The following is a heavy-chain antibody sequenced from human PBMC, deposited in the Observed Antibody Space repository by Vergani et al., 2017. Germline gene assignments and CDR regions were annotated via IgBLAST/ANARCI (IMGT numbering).Heavy chain of an antibody. CDR1: GMSISNNNYY. V-gene: IGHV4-39*01. CDR2: IYDSRNN. Sequence: QLQLQESGPRLVKPSETLSLTCSLSGMSISNNNYYWGWIRQPPGKGREWIGSIYDSRNNNYSPSLKSRFSISVDTSKNQFSLNLTSVTAADTAVYYCAGHVRQFARNDVFDIWGHGTLVTVSS. J-gene: IGHJ3*02. D-gene: IGHD1-14*01. CDR3: AGHVRQFARNDVFDI.